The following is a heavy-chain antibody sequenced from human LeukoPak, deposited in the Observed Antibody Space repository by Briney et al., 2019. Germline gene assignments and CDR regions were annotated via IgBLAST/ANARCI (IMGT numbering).Heavy chain of an antibody. J-gene: IGHJ3*02. D-gene: IGHD4-17*01. CDR3: ARAPGFAVDGFDT. CDR2: ISGYNGDT. Sequence: GASVKVSCKASGYTFTSYGISWVRQAPGQGLEWMGWISGYNGDTNYAQNLQVRVTMTTDTSTNTAYMELRSLRSDDTAVYYCARAPGFAVDGFDTWGQGTMVTVSS. V-gene: IGHV1-18*01. CDR1: GYTFTSYG.